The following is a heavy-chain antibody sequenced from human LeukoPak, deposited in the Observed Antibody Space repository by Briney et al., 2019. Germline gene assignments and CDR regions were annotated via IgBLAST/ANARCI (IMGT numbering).Heavy chain of an antibody. CDR2: ISWNSGSI. CDR3: AGFPHHYSSIF. J-gene: IGHJ4*02. D-gene: IGHD6-13*01. V-gene: IGHV3-9*01. Sequence: GRSLRLSCATSGFTFDDYAMHWVRQAPGKGLEWVSGISWNSGSIGYADSVKGRFTISRDNAKNSLYLQMNSLRAEDTAVYYCAGFPHHYSSIFWGQGTLVTVSS. CDR1: GFTFDDYA.